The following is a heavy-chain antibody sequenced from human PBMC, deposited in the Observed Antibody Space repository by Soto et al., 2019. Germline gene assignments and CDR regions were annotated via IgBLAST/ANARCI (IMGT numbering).Heavy chain of an antibody. Sequence: SETLSLTCTVSGGSISSYYWSWIRQPPGRGLEWIGYISYSGSTNYNPSLKSRVTISVDTSKNQFSLKLSSVTAADTAVYYCAREKTTIGDFDYWGQGTLVTVSS. V-gene: IGHV4-59*01. D-gene: IGHD1-7*01. CDR2: ISYSGST. CDR3: AREKTTIGDFDY. CDR1: GGSISSYY. J-gene: IGHJ4*02.